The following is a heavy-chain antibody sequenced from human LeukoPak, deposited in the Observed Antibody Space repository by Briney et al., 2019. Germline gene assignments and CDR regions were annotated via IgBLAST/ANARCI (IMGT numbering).Heavy chain of an antibody. D-gene: IGHD6-13*01. Sequence: GGPLRLSCAASGFTFDDYAMHWVRQAPGKGLEWVSGISWNRDSIGYADSVKGRFTISRDNAKNSLYLQMNSLRAEDTALYYCAKGSGYTSSRYYMDVWGKGTTVTVSS. CDR1: GFTFDDYA. CDR3: AKGSGYTSSRYYMDV. CDR2: ISWNRDSI. V-gene: IGHV3-9*01. J-gene: IGHJ6*03.